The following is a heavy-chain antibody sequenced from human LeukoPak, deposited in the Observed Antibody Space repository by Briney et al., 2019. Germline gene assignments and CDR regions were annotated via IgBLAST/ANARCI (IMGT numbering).Heavy chain of an antibody. V-gene: IGHV3-7*01. CDR1: GFTFSNYW. CDR3: ARADNGPEN. D-gene: IGHD1-1*01. Sequence: PGGSLRLSCAPFGFTFSNYWMNWVRQAPGKGLEWVAIIKADGSEKHYVDSVRGRFTVSRDNAKNSLYLQMSSQRAEDTAVYYRARADNGPENWGQGTLVTVSS. CDR2: IKADGSEK. J-gene: IGHJ4*02.